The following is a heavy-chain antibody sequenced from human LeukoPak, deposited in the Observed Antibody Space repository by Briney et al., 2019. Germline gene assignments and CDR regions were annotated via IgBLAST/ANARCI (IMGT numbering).Heavy chain of an antibody. CDR2: INHSGST. V-gene: IGHV4-34*01. CDR1: GGSFSGYY. J-gene: IGHJ4*02. D-gene: IGHD3-16*01. Sequence: SETLSLTCAVYGGSFSGYYWSWIRQPPGKGLEWIGEINHSGSTNYNPSLKSRVTISVGTSKNQFSLKLSSVTAADTAVYYCAVLFYAVDYWGQGTLVTVSS. CDR3: AVLFYAVDY.